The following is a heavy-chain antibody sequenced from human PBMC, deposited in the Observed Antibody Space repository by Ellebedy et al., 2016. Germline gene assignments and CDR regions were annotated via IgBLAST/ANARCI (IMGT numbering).Heavy chain of an antibody. CDR2: IYYSGST. V-gene: IGHV4-61*01. Sequence: SETLSLXXTVSGGSVSSGSYYWSWIRQPPGKGLEWIGYIYYSGSTNYNPSLKSRVTISVDTSKNQFSLELSSVTAADTAVYYCARDRGVRGVIGYYYYGMDVWGQGTTVTVSS. CDR1: GGSVSSGSYY. J-gene: IGHJ6*02. D-gene: IGHD3-10*01. CDR3: ARDRGVRGVIGYYYYGMDV.